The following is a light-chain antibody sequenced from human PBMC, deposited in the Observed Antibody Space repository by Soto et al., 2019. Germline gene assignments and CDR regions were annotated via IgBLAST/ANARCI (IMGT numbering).Light chain of an antibody. CDR2: DVS. J-gene: IGLJ1*01. CDR1: SGDIGDYNY. CDR3: CSYTRSGTLI. V-gene: IGLV2-14*01. Sequence: QCVLTQPASGSGSAGQSITISCVGTSGDIGDYNYVSWYQQHPGKVPKVILYDVSNRPSGVSYRFSGTKSGNTASLTVSGLQAGDEADYYCCSYTRSGTLIFGTGTKVTVL.